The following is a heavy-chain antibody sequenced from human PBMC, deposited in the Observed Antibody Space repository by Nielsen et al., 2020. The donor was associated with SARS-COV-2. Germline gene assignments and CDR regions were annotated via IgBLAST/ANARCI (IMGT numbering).Heavy chain of an antibody. J-gene: IGHJ4*02. Sequence: SLKISCAASGFTFDDYAMHWVRQAPGKGLEWVSGISWNSGSIGYADSVKGRFTISRDNAKNSLYLQMNSLRAEDTAVYYCARTIAAATDYWGQGTLVTVSS. CDR1: GFTFDDYA. CDR2: ISWNSGSI. V-gene: IGHV3-9*01. CDR3: ARTIAAATDY. D-gene: IGHD6-13*01.